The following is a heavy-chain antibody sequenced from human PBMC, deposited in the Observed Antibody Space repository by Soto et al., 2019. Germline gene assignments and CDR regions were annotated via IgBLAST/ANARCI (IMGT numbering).Heavy chain of an antibody. V-gene: IGHV4-39*01. CDR3: ARQQAGSDYVWGSYRPPNWFDP. D-gene: IGHD3-16*02. Sequence: LSLTCTVSGGSISSSSYYWGWIRQPPGKGLEWIGSIYYSGSTYYNPSLKSRVTISVDTSKNQFSLKLSSVTAADTAVYYCARQQAGSDYVWGSYRPPNWFDPWGQGTLVTVSS. CDR1: GGSISSSSYY. CDR2: IYYSGST. J-gene: IGHJ5*02.